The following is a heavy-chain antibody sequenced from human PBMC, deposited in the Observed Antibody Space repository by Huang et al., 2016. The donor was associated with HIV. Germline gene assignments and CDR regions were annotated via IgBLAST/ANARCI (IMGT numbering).Heavy chain of an antibody. CDR1: GGSISTPY. D-gene: IGHD3-3*01. CDR3: ARDHHDFWRGYRRMYFFDH. J-gene: IGHJ4*02. CDR2: IDDSGGT. Sequence: QVQLQESGPGLVKPSETLSLTCTVSGGSISTPYWSWIRQPPGQGLEWIGSIDDSGGTNYSPALKSRGTILLDTSKSQFSLRVNSVTAADTAMYYCARDHHDFWRGYRRMYFFDHWGQGTLVTVSS. V-gene: IGHV4-59*11.